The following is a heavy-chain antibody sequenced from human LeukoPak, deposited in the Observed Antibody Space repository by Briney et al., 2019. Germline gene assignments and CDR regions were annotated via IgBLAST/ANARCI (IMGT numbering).Heavy chain of an antibody. D-gene: IGHD6-13*01. J-gene: IGHJ4*02. CDR1: GGSITNNY. CDR2: IYYSGTT. Sequence: SETLSLTCTVSGGSITNNYWSWIRQTPGKGLEWIGYIYYSGTTTYNPSLKSRVTISIDTSKNQFSLRLTSVTAADTAFYYCAREEYSSDWYGHDSWGQGTLVTVSS. V-gene: IGHV4-59*12. CDR3: AREEYSSDWYGHDS.